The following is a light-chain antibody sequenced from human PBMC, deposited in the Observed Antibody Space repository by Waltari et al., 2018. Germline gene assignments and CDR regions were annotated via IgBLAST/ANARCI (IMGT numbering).Light chain of an antibody. V-gene: IGLV4-69*01. CDR3: QTGGHGTWV. CDR2: VNSDGSH. Sequence: QLVLTQSHSASASLGASVKLTCPLSCGYSSHIIAWHQQQPQKGPRYLMKVNSDGSHSKGDEIPDRFSGSSSGAERYLTISSLQSEDEADYYCQTGGHGTWVFGGGTKLTVL. CDR1: CGYSSHI. J-gene: IGLJ3*02.